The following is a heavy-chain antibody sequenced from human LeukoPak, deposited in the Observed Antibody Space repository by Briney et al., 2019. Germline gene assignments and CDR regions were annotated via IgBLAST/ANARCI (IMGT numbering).Heavy chain of an antibody. Sequence: GRSLRLSCAASGFTFSSYAMHWVRQAPGKGLEWVAVISYDGSNKYYADSVKGRFTISRDNSKNTLYLQMNSLRAEDTAVYYCARWQPKNEAGDGGYCSSTSCSTHYFDYWGQGTLVTVSS. V-gene: IGHV3-30*01. J-gene: IGHJ4*02. CDR2: ISYDGSNK. CDR1: GFTFSSYA. CDR3: ARWQPKNEAGDGGYCSSTSCSTHYFDY. D-gene: IGHD2-2*01.